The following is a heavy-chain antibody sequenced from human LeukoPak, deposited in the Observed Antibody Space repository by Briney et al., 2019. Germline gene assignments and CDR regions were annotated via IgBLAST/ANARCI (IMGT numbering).Heavy chain of an antibody. D-gene: IGHD4-17*01. Sequence: PSETLSLTCAVYGGSFSGYYWSRIRQPPGKGLEWIGEINHSGSTNYNPSLKSRVTISVDTSKNQFSLKLSSVTAADTAVYYCARGPTTVTTEYFDYWGQGTLVTVSS. CDR1: GGSFSGYY. CDR2: INHSGST. CDR3: ARGPTTVTTEYFDY. V-gene: IGHV4-34*01. J-gene: IGHJ4*02.